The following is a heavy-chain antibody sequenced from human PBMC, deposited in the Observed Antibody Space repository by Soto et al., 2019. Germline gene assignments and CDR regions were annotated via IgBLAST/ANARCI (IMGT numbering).Heavy chain of an antibody. CDR3: EKDPRRYCSSTSCSHHLFDP. CDR2: ISYDGSNK. Sequence: QVQLVESGGGVVQPGRSLRLSCAASGFTFSSYGMHWVRQAPGKGLEWVAVISYDGSNKYYADSVKVLFTISRDNSKNTLYLQLNSLRAEDTAVYYCEKDPRRYCSSTSCSHHLFDPWGQGTLVTVSS. V-gene: IGHV3-30*18. D-gene: IGHD2-2*01. CDR1: GFTFSSYG. J-gene: IGHJ5*02.